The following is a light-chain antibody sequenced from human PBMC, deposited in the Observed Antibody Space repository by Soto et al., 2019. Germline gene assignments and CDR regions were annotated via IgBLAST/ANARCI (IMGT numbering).Light chain of an antibody. Sequence: EIVLTQSPATLSLSPGERATLSCRASQSVSSYLAWYQQKPGQTPRLLIYDASNRATGIPARFSGNGSGTDFTLTISSLEPEDSAVYFCQQRSNWPLSFGQGTKVDIK. V-gene: IGKV3-11*01. CDR1: QSVSSY. J-gene: IGKJ1*01. CDR2: DAS. CDR3: QQRSNWPLS.